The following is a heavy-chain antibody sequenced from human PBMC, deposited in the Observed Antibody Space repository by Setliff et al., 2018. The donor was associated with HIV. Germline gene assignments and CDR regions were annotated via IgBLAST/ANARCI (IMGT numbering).Heavy chain of an antibody. CDR2: IHFSGST. CDR3: ARVPFTTGFDY. J-gene: IGHJ4*02. Sequence: ETLSLTCTASGGSISSSTYYWGWIRQPPGKGLEWIGNIHFSGSTYYNPSLKSRVTVSVDPSKNHSSLKLSSVTAADTAVFYCARVPFTTGFDYWGQGILVTVSS. D-gene: IGHD3-3*01. CDR1: GGSISSSTYY. V-gene: IGHV4-39*02.